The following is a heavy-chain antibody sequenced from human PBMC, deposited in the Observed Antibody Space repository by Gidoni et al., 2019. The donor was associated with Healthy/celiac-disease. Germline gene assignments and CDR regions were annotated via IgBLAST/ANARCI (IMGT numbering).Heavy chain of an antibody. J-gene: IGHJ4*02. CDR3: AKDPRGAVAGYYFDY. D-gene: IGHD6-19*01. Sequence: QVQLVESGGGVVQPGRSLRLSCAASGFTFSSYGMHWVRQAPGKGLEWVAVISYDGSNKYYADSVKGRFTISRDNSKNTLYLQMNSLRAEDTAVYYCAKDPRGAVAGYYFDYWGQGTLVTVSS. CDR2: ISYDGSNK. V-gene: IGHV3-30*18. CDR1: GFTFSSYG.